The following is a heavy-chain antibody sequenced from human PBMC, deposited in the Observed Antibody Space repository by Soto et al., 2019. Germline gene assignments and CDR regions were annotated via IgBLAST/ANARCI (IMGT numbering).Heavy chain of an antibody. CDR3: ARGWGGYSIDY. J-gene: IGHJ4*02. D-gene: IGHD2-21*01. V-gene: IGHV3-23*01. CDR2: ISANGDTT. Sequence: EVPLLESGGALVQPGGSLRLSCAASGFTTSGFTFSTYGMSWVRQAPGKGLEWVSCISANGDTTYYADSVKGRFTISRDNSKNTLFLRMNSLRAGDTAVYYCARGWGGYSIDYWGQGTLVTVSS. CDR1: GFTFSTYG.